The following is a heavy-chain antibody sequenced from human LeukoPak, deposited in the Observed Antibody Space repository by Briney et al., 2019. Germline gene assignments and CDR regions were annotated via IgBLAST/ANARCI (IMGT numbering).Heavy chain of an antibody. CDR3: ARLFRPDSSGYYYSN. CDR2: TYYSGSTGST. J-gene: IGHJ4*02. V-gene: IGHV4-39*07. Sequence: KSSETLSLTCTVSGGSISSSSYYWGWIRQPPGKGLEWIGSTYYSGSTGSTYYNPSFKSRVTILIDTSKNQFSLKLSSVTAADTAVYYCARLFRPDSSGYYYSNWGQGTLVTASS. D-gene: IGHD3-22*01. CDR1: GGSISSSSYY.